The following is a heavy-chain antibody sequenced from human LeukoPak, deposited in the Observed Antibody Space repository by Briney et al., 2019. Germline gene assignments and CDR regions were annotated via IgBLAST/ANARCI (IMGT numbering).Heavy chain of an antibody. CDR1: GYTFTSYA. J-gene: IGHJ4*02. D-gene: IGHD3-10*01. Sequence: ASVKVSCKASGYTFTSYAMNWVRQAPGQGLEWMGWINTNTGNPTYAQGFTGRFVFSLDTSVSTAYLQISSLKAEDTAVYYCARGPIRFGELFFDYRGQGTLVTVSS. V-gene: IGHV7-4-1*02. CDR3: ARGPIRFGELFFDY. CDR2: INTNTGNP.